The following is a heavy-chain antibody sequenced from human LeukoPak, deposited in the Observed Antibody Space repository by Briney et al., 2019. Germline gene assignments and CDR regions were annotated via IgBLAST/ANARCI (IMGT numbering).Heavy chain of an antibody. CDR1: GFTFSSNY. CDR2: IYSGGST. V-gene: IGHV3-53*01. CDR3: ARSPIQLWTRRPIYFDY. J-gene: IGHJ4*02. D-gene: IGHD5-18*01. Sequence: PGRSLRLSCAASGFTFSSNYMSWVRQAPGKGLEWVSDIYSGGSTYYADSVKGRFTISRDNSKNTLYLQMNSLRAEDTAVYYCARSPIQLWTRRPIYFDYWGQGTLVTVSS.